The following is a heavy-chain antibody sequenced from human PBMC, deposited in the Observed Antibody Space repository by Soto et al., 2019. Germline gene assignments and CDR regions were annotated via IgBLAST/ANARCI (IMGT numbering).Heavy chain of an antibody. Sequence: EVHLLESGGGLVQPGGSLRLSCAASGFTFSNSAMTWVRQALGKGPEWVSSIGRTNNTHYADSVKGRFAISRDNSQNTLYRQMNSLTVVDKAVYFCAKVDSYSYRTDHWCQGNLVTVSS. CDR2: IGRTNNT. CDR3: AKVDSYSYRTDH. CDR1: GFTFSNSA. J-gene: IGHJ4*02. V-gene: IGHV3-23*01. D-gene: IGHD3-16*02.